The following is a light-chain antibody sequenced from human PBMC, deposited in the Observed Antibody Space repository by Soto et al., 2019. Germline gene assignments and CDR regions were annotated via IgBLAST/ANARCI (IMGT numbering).Light chain of an antibody. CDR2: DDS. J-gene: IGLJ3*02. CDR1: NIGSKS. V-gene: IGLV3-21*02. CDR3: QVWDSSSDHPEGV. Sequence: YELTQPPSVSVAPGQTARITCGGNNIGSKSVHWYQQKPGQAPVLVVYDDSDRPSGITERFSGSNSGNTATLTISRVEAGDEADYYCQVWDSSSDHPEGVFGGGTKLTVL.